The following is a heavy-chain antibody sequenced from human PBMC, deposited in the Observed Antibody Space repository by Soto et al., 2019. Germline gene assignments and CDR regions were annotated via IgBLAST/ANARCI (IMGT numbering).Heavy chain of an antibody. CDR1: GGSFSSYH. Sequence: PSETLSLTCAVYGGSFSSYHWSCIRQTPGKGLEWIGEINHLTTTNYNPSLKSRVIISLDTPKNQFSLKLSSVTAADTAVYYCARGYDTALAPIFWGQGILVTVSS. J-gene: IGHJ4*02. V-gene: IGHV4-34*01. D-gene: IGHD5-18*01. CDR2: INHLTTT. CDR3: ARGYDTALAPIF.